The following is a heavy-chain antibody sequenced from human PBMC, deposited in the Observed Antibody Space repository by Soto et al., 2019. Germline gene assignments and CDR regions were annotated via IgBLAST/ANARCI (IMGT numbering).Heavy chain of an antibody. J-gene: IGHJ4*02. CDR2: IYTSGST. CDR3: ASAQFEYGDYRLDY. V-gene: IGHV4-4*07. CDR1: GGSISSYY. D-gene: IGHD4-17*01. Sequence: SETLSLTCTVSGGSISSYYWSWIRQPAGKGLEWIGRIYTSGSTNYNPSLKSRVTMSVDTSKNQFSLRLSSVTAADTAVYYCASAQFEYGDYRLDYWGQGTLVTVSS.